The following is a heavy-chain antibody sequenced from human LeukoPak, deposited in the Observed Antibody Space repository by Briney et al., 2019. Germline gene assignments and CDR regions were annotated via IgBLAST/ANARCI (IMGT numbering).Heavy chain of an antibody. Sequence: GGSLRLSCAASGFTLTSYVMSWVRQAPGKGLEWVSTFTGNGGTTYYADSVKGRFTISRDNSKNTLYLQMNTLRAEDTAIYYCAKEHTIFGVVTYFDSWGQGTLVTVSS. V-gene: IGHV3-23*01. J-gene: IGHJ4*02. CDR2: FTGNGGTT. CDR3: AKEHTIFGVVTYFDS. D-gene: IGHD3-3*01. CDR1: GFTLTSYV.